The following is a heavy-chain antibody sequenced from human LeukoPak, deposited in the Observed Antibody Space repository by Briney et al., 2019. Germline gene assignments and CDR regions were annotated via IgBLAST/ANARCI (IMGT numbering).Heavy chain of an antibody. D-gene: IGHD7-27*01. J-gene: IGHJ6*04. CDR1: GVTFSSYA. CDR3: ARSGTGEGSNYYYYGMDV. V-gene: IGHV3-30*04. Sequence: AGPLPLSCAAPGVTFSSYALRWVRQAPGKGLEWVAVISYDGSNKYYADSVKGRFTISRDNSKNTLYLQMNSLRAEDTAVYYCARSGTGEGSNYYYYGMDVWGKGTTVTVSS. CDR2: ISYDGSNK.